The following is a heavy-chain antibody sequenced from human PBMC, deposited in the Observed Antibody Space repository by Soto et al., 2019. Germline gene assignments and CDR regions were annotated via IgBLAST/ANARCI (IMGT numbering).Heavy chain of an antibody. V-gene: IGHV4-39*01. CDR2: IYYSGST. CDR3: ARHVAAAGDFDS. Sequence: PSETLSLTCTVSGGSISSTTYYWGWIRQPPGKGLEWIGSIYYSGSTYYNPPLKSRVTISVDTSKNQFSLKLSSVTAADTAVYYCARHVAAAGDFDSWGQGTLVTVSS. J-gene: IGHJ4*02. CDR1: GGSISSTTYY. D-gene: IGHD6-13*01.